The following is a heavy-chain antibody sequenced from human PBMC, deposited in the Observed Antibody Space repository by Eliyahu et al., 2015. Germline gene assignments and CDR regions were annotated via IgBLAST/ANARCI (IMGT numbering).Heavy chain of an antibody. CDR2: ISFDGSEK. J-gene: IGHJ5*02. D-gene: IGHD6-19*01. V-gene: IGHV3-30-3*01. CDR3: VKDGSGANFNWFDP. Sequence: VQLVESGGGVVQPGRSLRLSXAAXGFXXRRYAMNWVRQVPGKGLEWVALISFDGSEKLYADSVKGRFTISRDNSRNTLYLHMNSLRAEDTATFYCVKDGSGANFNWFDPWGQGTLVTVSS. CDR1: GFXXRRYA.